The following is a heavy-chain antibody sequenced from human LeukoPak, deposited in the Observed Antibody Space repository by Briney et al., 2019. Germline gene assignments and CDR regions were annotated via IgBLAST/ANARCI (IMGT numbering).Heavy chain of an antibody. D-gene: IGHD3-3*01. J-gene: IGHJ4*02. CDR3: AAVIGVLPSHPNIDY. Sequence: GTSVKVSCKASGFTFTSSAMQWVRQARGQRLEWIGWIVVGSGNTNYAQKFQERVTITRDMSTSTAYMELSSLRSEDTAVYYCAAVIGVLPSHPNIDYWGQGTLVTVSS. CDR1: GFTFTSSA. V-gene: IGHV1-58*02. CDR2: IVVGSGNT.